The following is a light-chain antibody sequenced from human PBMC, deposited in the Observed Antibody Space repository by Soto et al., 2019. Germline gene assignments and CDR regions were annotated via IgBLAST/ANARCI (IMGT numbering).Light chain of an antibody. J-gene: IGKJ2*01. CDR2: DAS. CDR1: QSVSSY. CDR3: QQRSNWPRYT. Sequence: EIVLTQSPATLSLSPGERATLSCRASQSVSSYLAWYQQKPGQAPRLLIYDASNRATGIPARFSGSGSGTDFALTISILEPEDFVVYYCQQRSNWPRYTFGQGTKLEIK. V-gene: IGKV3-11*01.